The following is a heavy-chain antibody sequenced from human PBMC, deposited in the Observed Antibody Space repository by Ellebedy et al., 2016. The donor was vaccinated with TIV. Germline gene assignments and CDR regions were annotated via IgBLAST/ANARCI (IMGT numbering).Heavy chain of an antibody. CDR3: ARVTGAAADLDY. D-gene: IGHD6-25*01. CDR2: IYYSGST. J-gene: IGHJ4*02. V-gene: IGHV4-39*07. Sequence: GSLRLSCTVSGGSISSGDYYWGWIRQPPGKGLEWIGSIYYSGSTYYNPSLKSRVTISVDTSKNQFSLKLNSVTAADTAVYYCARVTGAAADLDYWGQGTLVTVSS. CDR1: GGSISSGDYY.